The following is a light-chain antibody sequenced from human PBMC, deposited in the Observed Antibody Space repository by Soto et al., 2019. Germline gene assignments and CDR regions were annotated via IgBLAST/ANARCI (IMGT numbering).Light chain of an antibody. J-gene: IGKJ1*01. Sequence: EIVMTQSPATLSVSPGERATLSCRASQSVRNNLAWYQQKPGQVPRLLIYDASTRATGIPARFSGSGSGTEFTLTISGLQSEDFAVYYCQQYNNWPPWTFGQGTKVEI. CDR2: DAS. V-gene: IGKV3-15*01. CDR3: QQYNNWPPWT. CDR1: QSVRNN.